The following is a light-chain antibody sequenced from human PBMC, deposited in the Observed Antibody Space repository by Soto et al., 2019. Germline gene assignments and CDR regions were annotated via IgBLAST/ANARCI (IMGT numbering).Light chain of an antibody. J-gene: IGLJ3*02. V-gene: IGLV3-21*02. Sequence: SYELTQPPSVSVAPGQTARITCRGDNVGGKSVHWYQHKPGQAPMLVVYFDKDRPSGIPERLSGSNSGNTATLTISTVEAGDEADYYCHVWDSLSDDWVFGGGTKLTVL. CDR1: NVGGKS. CDR2: FDK. CDR3: HVWDSLSDDWV.